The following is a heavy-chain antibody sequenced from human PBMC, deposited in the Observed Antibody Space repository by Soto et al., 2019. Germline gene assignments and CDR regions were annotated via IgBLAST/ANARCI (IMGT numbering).Heavy chain of an antibody. CDR2: ISHSGST. D-gene: IGHD2-8*01. CDR3: ARVRHMYAIHY. Sequence: SETLSLTCAVYGGSFSGYYWSWIRQPPGKGLEWIGEISHSGSTNYNPSLKSRVTISVDTSKNQFSLKLSSVTAADTAVYYCARVRHMYAIHYWGQGTLVTVSS. CDR1: GGSFSGYY. J-gene: IGHJ4*02. V-gene: IGHV4-34*01.